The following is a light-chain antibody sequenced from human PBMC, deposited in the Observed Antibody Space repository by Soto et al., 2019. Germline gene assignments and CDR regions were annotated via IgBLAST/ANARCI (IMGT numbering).Light chain of an antibody. Sequence: QSVLTQPPSASGTPGQTIVISCSGGTSNIGSHTVNWFQQLPGTAPRLLIYSNTQWPSGVPDRFSGSKSGTSASLAINGLQSQYEGDYYCAAWDDSLNGVVFGGGTKVTV. CDR1: TSNIGSHT. J-gene: IGLJ2*01. CDR2: SNT. CDR3: AAWDDSLNGVV. V-gene: IGLV1-44*01.